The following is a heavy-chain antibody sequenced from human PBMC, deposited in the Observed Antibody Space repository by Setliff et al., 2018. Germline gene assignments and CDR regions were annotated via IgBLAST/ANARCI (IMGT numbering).Heavy chain of an antibody. V-gene: IGHV1-69*05. Sequence: GASVKVSCKASGYTFTSYDISWVRQAPGQGLEWMGGTIPMFGSTSYAQKFQGRVTIITDESTTTAYMELSSLGSEDTAVYYCVREGVDTRSSTDYRYYMDVWGKGTTVTVSS. CDR3: VREGVDTRSSTDYRYYMDV. J-gene: IGHJ6*03. CDR1: GYTFTSYD. D-gene: IGHD5-18*01. CDR2: TIPMFGST.